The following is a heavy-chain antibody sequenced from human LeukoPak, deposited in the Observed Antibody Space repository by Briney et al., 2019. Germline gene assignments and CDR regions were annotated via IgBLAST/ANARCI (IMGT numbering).Heavy chain of an antibody. CDR3: ARTTMVRGVTRHFDY. CDR1: GYSFTSYW. J-gene: IGHJ4*02. V-gene: IGHV5-51*01. Sequence: GESLKISCKGSGYSFTSYWIGWVGQMPGKGLESMGIIYPGDSDTRYSPSFQGQVTISADKSISTAYLQWSSLKDSDTAMYYCARTTMVRGVTRHFDYWGQGTLVTASS. CDR2: IYPGDSDT. D-gene: IGHD3-10*01.